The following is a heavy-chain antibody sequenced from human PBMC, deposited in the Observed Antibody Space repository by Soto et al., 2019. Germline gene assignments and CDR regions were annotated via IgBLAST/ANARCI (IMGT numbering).Heavy chain of an antibody. Sequence: EVQLLESGGGLVQPGGSLRLSCAASGFTFSTYAMTWVRQAPGNGLEWVSAISGSGGSIHYADSVKGRFTISRDNSKNTLYLQMNGLGDEDTAVYHCVKGYWKGDVWGQGTTVTVSS. V-gene: IGHV3-23*01. D-gene: IGHD1-1*01. CDR1: GFTFSTYA. CDR2: ISGSGGSI. CDR3: VKGYWKGDV. J-gene: IGHJ6*02.